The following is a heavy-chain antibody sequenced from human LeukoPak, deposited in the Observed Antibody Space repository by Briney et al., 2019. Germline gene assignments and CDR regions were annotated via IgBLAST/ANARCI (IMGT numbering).Heavy chain of an antibody. Sequence: GGSLRLSCAASGFIFRNYWMHWVRQAPGKGLVWVARINPNGITTTYTDSVKGRFTISRDNAKNSLYLQMNSLRVEDTAVYYCARDFAGDRDYWGQGTLVTVSS. D-gene: IGHD4-17*01. CDR2: INPNGITT. CDR1: GFIFRNYW. CDR3: ARDFAGDRDY. V-gene: IGHV3-74*01. J-gene: IGHJ4*02.